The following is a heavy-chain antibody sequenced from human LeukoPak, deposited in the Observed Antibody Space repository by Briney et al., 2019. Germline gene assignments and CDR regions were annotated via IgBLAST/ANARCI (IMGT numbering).Heavy chain of an antibody. D-gene: IGHD7-27*01. J-gene: IGHJ2*01. V-gene: IGHV3-7*03. CDR3: ARLTGDDWYFDL. CDR2: IKQDGSEK. Sequence: GAPRLSWAASGLNLSTFWMSWVRQGPGKGLGWVANIKQDGSEKYFVDSVKGRFTISRDNAKNSLYLQMNSLRAEDTAVYYCARLTGDDWYFDLWGRGTLVTVSS. CDR1: GLNLSTFW.